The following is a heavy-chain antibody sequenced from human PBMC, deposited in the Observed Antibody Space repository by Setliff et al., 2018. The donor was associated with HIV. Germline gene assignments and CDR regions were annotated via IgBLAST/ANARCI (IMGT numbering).Heavy chain of an antibody. CDR1: GGSISGHY. CDR2: IHYSGSN. CDR3: AKAGGWRKQWLSNVDALDL. J-gene: IGHJ3*01. Sequence: SETLSLTCSVSGGSISGHYWSWIRQSPGKGLQWIGTIHYSGSNVYSPSFKSRVSMSIDTSNDQFSLKLRTVTAADRAVYYCAKAGGWRKQWLSNVDALDLWGQGTMVTVSS. V-gene: IGHV4-59*11. D-gene: IGHD6-19*01.